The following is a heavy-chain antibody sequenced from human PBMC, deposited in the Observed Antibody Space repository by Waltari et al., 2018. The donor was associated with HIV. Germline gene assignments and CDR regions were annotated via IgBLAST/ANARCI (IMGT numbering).Heavy chain of an antibody. Sequence: QVQLQESGPGLVKPSQTLSLTCTVSGGSISSGGYYWRWIRQHPGKGLEWIGNIYYSGSTYYNPSLKSRVTISVDTSKNQFSLKLSSVTAADTAVYYCARDLTVTRTFDYWGQGTLVTVSS. J-gene: IGHJ4*02. D-gene: IGHD4-4*01. CDR1: GGSISSGGYY. CDR2: IYYSGST. V-gene: IGHV4-31*03. CDR3: ARDLTVTRTFDY.